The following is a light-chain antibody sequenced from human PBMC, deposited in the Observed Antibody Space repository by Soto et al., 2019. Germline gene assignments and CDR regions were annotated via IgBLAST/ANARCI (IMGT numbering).Light chain of an antibody. CDR2: DDI. V-gene: IGLV1-40*01. CDR3: QSYDRSLSGNVV. CDR1: SSNIGANSG. J-gene: IGLJ2*01. Sequence: QSVLTQPPSVSGAPGQRVIITCTGSSSNIGANSGVHWYQQLPGTDPKLFIYDDINRPSGIPDRFSGSKSGTSASLAITGLEAEDEADCYGQSYDRSLSGNVVFGGGTKLTVL.